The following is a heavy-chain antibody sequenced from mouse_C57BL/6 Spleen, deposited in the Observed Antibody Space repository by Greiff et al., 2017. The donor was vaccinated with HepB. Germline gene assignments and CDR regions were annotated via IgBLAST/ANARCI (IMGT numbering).Heavy chain of an antibody. CDR1: GYTFTSYW. J-gene: IGHJ2*01. Sequence: QVQLQQSGAELVKPGASVKLSCKASGYTFTSYWMHWVKQRPGQGLEWIGMIHPNSGSTNYNEKFKSKATLTVDKSSSTAYMQLSSLTSEDSAVYYCARSYYYGSSPRGYFDYWGQGTTLTVSS. V-gene: IGHV1-64*01. CDR2: IHPNSGST. CDR3: ARSYYYGSSPRGYFDY. D-gene: IGHD1-1*01.